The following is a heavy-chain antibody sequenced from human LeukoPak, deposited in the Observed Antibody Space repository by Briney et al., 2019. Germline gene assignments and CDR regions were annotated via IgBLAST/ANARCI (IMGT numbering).Heavy chain of an antibody. CDR2: LSYDGSNK. V-gene: IGHV3-33*01. Sequence: RGSLRLSCAASVFTFIVYSIHWVRQNPGKGLHSVPFLSYDGSNKFYADSVKGRFTISRDNSENTLHLQMNSLKDEDTAVYYCARGLYKNGWYYFDYWGQGTLVTVSS. CDR3: ARGLYKNGWYYFDY. J-gene: IGHJ4*02. D-gene: IGHD6-19*01. CDR1: VFTFIVYS.